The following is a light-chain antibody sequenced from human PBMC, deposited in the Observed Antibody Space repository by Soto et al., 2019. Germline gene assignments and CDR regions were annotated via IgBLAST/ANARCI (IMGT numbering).Light chain of an antibody. CDR1: QSVSSSY. Sequence: EIVLTQSPGTLSLSPGERATLSCRASQSVSSSYLAWYQQKPGQAPRLLIYGASSRATGIPDRFSGSGSGKHFTLTISRLEPEDFAVYYCHQYGSSPLYTFGQGTKLEIK. CDR3: HQYGSSPLYT. CDR2: GAS. V-gene: IGKV3-20*01. J-gene: IGKJ2*01.